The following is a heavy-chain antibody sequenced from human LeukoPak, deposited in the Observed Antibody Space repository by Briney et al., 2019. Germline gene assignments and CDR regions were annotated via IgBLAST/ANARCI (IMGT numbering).Heavy chain of an antibody. D-gene: IGHD3-9*01. CDR2: INTDGSTT. V-gene: IGHV3-74*03. Sequence: PGGSLRLSCAASGFTFSTYWMQWVRQVPGKGLVWVSRINTDGSTTTYADSVKGRFTISRDNAKNTLYLQMNSLRAEDTAVYYCAGALTGPSNYWGQGTQVTVSS. CDR1: GFTFSTYW. J-gene: IGHJ4*02. CDR3: AGALTGPSNY.